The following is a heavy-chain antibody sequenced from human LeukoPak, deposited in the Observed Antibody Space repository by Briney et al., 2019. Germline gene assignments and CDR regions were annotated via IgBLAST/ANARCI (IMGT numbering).Heavy chain of an antibody. CDR1: GGSFSSYY. D-gene: IGHD3-10*01. V-gene: IGHV4-34*01. Sequence: SETLSLTCGVQGGSFSSYYWTWIRQSPGKGLEWIGEINESGSTNYNPSLKSRVSMSVDPSKNQFSLTLSSVTAADTAVFYCARVGRISLTRGVRYFAIEVWGQGTTVTVSS. J-gene: IGHJ6*02. CDR3: ARVGRISLTRGVRYFAIEV. CDR2: INESGST.